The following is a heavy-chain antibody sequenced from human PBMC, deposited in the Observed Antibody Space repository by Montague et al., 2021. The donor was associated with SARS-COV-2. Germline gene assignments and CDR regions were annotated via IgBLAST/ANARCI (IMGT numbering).Heavy chain of an antibody. J-gene: IGHJ6*02. Sequence: SLRLSCAASGFTFSDYGINWVRQAPGMGPEWFSYISATSRTIYYADSVKGRFTVSRDNAKNSLYLRMNSLRAEDTALYYCVRDPATGMDVWGLGTMVTVSS. CDR3: VRDPATGMDV. V-gene: IGHV3-48*04. CDR1: GFTFSDYG. CDR2: ISATSRTI.